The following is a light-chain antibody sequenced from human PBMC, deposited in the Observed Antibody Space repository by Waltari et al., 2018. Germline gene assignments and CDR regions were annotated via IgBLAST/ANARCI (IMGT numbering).Light chain of an antibody. J-gene: IGLJ1*01. CDR3: SSYACGSTYV. CDR2: EDS. CDR1: YSNDGSYRF. Sequence: QSALTQPASVSGSLGQSITISCTGTYSNDGSYRFVSWYQQHPDKAPKLMISEDSQRPSGSATRYAGSKSGNTASLTICGLQAEDEADYYCSSYACGSTYVFGSETKVTVL. V-gene: IGLV2-23*01.